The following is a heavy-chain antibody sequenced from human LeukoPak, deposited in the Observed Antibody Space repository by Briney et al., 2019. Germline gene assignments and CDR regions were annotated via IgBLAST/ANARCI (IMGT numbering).Heavy chain of an antibody. CDR3: ARLVYDFWSGYYYNWFDP. Sequence: SQTLSLTFTVSGGSISSGDYYWSWIRQPPGKGLEWLGYIYYSGGTYYTPSLKSRVTISVYTSKNPFSLKLSSVTAADTAVYYCARLVYDFWSGYYYNWFDPWGQGTLVTVSS. D-gene: IGHD3-3*01. J-gene: IGHJ5*02. CDR1: GGSISSGDYY. CDR2: IYYSGGT. V-gene: IGHV4-30-4*08.